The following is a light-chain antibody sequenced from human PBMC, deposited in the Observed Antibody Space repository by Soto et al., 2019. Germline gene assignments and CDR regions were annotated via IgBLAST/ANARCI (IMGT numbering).Light chain of an antibody. V-gene: IGKV3-20*01. J-gene: IGKJ1*01. CDR1: QSVSSSY. CDR2: GAS. CDR3: QQHGSSPP. Sequence: EIVFTQSPGTLSLSPGERSTLSCRASQSVSSSYLAWYQQKPGQAPRLLIYGASSRATGIPDRFSGSGSGTDFTLTISRLEPEDFAVYYCQQHGSSPPFGQGTKVDIK.